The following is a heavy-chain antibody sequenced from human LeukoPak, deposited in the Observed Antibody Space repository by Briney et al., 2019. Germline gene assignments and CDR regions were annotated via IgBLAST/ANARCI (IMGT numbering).Heavy chain of an antibody. J-gene: IGHJ4*02. CDR1: TLSFTNHS. CDR2: ISSLNNHI. D-gene: IGHD6-19*01. V-gene: IGHV3-21*01. CDR3: ARGGENSGFDF. Sequence: GPSLILSCPAYTLSFTNHSMSSVRQAAGKGLGWVSSISSLNNHIYYADSVKGRFTISRDNDKHSLYLQMNSLRAEDTALYYCARGGENSGFDFWGQGTLVIVSS.